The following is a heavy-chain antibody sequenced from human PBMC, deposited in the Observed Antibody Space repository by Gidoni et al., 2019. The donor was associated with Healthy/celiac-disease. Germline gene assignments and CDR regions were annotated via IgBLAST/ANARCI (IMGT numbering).Heavy chain of an antibody. Sequence: EVQLVESGGGLVQPGGSLRLSCAASGFTFSSYEMNWVRQAPGKGLEWVSYISSSGSTIYYADSVKGRFTISRDNAKNSLYLQMNSLRAEDTAVYYCARDVSWFYYDSSGYYIDWGQGTLVTVSS. D-gene: IGHD3-22*01. CDR1: GFTFSSYE. J-gene: IGHJ4*02. CDR2: ISSSGSTI. V-gene: IGHV3-48*03. CDR3: ARDVSWFYYDSSGYYID.